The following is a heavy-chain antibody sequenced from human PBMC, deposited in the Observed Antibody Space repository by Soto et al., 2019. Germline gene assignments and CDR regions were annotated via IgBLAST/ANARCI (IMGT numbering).Heavy chain of an antibody. J-gene: IGHJ4*02. CDR2: INPGDSDT. V-gene: IGHV5-51*01. CDR1: GYSFTNYW. D-gene: IGHD1-1*01. Sequence: GESLKISCKASGYSFTNYWIGWVRQMPGKGLEWMAIINPGDSDTRYSPSFQGQVTISVDKSISTAYLQWSSLKASDTAMYYCARQAPIQLGYWGLGTLVTVSS. CDR3: ARQAPIQLGY.